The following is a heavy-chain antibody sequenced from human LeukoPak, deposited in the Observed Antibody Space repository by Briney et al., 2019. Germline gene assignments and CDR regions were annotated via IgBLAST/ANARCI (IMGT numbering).Heavy chain of an antibody. D-gene: IGHD3-22*01. CDR2: ISWNSGSI. V-gene: IGHV3-9*01. CDR3: AKEGRGGNYYDSSGYYLGY. CDR1: GFTFDDYA. J-gene: IGHJ4*02. Sequence: PGGSLRLSCAASGFTFDDYAMHWVRQAPGKGLEWVSGISWNSGSIGYADSVKGRFTISRDNAKNSLYLQMNSLRAEDTALYYCAKEGRGGNYYDSSGYYLGYWGQGTLVTVSS.